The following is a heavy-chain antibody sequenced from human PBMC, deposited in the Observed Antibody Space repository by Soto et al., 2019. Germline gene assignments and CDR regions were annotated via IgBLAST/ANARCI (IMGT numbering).Heavy chain of an antibody. CDR1: GVTFSTIS. CDR2: ISYDGANA. CDR3: VRETRGGEWLMDV. D-gene: IGHD3-3*01. V-gene: IGHV3-30-3*01. J-gene: IGHJ6*02. Sequence: QVQLVESGGGVVQPGGSLRLSCVASGVTFSTISVHWVRQTPDKGLEWVAVISYDGANAFYPDSVKGRFTISRDDSKNTVYLQMHSLRPEDTAIYYCVRETRGGEWLMDVWGQGTTVTVSS.